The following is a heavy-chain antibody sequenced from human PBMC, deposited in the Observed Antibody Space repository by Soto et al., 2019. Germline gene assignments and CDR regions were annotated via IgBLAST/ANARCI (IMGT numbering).Heavy chain of an antibody. CDR2: ISGSGGGT. CDR3: ARVSLGATTITDYYYYGMDV. V-gene: IGHV3-23*01. D-gene: IGHD1-26*01. CDR1: GFTFSSYA. J-gene: IGHJ6*02. Sequence: EVQLLESGGGLVQPGGSLRPSCAASGFTFSSYAMTWVRQAPGKGLEWVSGISGSGGGTYYADSVKGRFTISRDNSKSTLYLQMSSLRAEDTAVYYCARVSLGATTITDYYYYGMDVCGQGTTVTVSS.